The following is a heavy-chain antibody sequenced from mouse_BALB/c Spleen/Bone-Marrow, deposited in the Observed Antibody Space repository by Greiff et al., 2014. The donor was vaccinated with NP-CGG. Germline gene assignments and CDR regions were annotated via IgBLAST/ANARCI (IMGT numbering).Heavy chain of an antibody. V-gene: IGHV2-6-4*01. J-gene: IGHJ2*01. CDR3: AREYRYDGEDYFDY. CDR2: IWGGGST. CDR1: GFSLSRYS. Sequence: VKLQESGPGLVAPSQSLSITCTVSGFSLSRYSVHWVRQPPGKGLEWLGVIWGGGSTDYNSALKSRLSISKDNSKSQVFLKMNSLQTDDTAMYYCAREYRYDGEDYFDYWGQGTTLTVSS. D-gene: IGHD2-14*01.